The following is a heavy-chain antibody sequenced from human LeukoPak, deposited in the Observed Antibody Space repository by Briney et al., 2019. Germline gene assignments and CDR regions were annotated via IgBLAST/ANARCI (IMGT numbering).Heavy chain of an antibody. CDR1: GFTFSSYA. CDR2: ISGSGGST. V-gene: IGHV3-23*01. CDR3: ARSPNDYYYDSSGHGAFDI. J-gene: IGHJ3*02. Sequence: PGGSLRLSCAASGFTFSSYAMSWVRQAPGKGLEWVSAISGSGGSTYYADSVKGRFTISRDNSKNTLYLQMNSLRAEDTAVYYCARSPNDYYYDSSGHGAFDIWGQGTMVTVSS. D-gene: IGHD3-22*01.